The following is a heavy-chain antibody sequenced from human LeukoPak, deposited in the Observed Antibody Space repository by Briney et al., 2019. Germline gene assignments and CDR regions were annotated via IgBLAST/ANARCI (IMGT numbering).Heavy chain of an antibody. J-gene: IGHJ4*02. V-gene: IGHV3-21*01. CDR3: ARDLFYYDSSGYYYFDY. CDR1: GFTFSSYS. D-gene: IGHD3-22*01. CDR2: ISTSSSSI. Sequence: GGSLRLSCAASGFTFSSYSMNWVRQAPGKGLEWVPSISTSSSSIYYADSVKGRFTISRDNAKNSLYLQMNSLRAEDTAVYYCARDLFYYDSSGYYYFDYWGQGALVTVSS.